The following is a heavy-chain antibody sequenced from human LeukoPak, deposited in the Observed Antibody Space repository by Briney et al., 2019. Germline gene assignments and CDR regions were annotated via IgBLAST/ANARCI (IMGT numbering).Heavy chain of an antibody. D-gene: IGHD5-12*01. CDR1: GFSFSTFH. J-gene: IGHJ5*02. V-gene: IGHV3-7*01. CDR3: ARDRRYDRVRWFDP. Sequence: GGSLRLSCAASGFSFSTFHMSWVRQAPGKGLEWVANIKQDGSEKYYVDSVKGRFTISRDNAKNSLYLQMNSLRAEDTAVYYCARDRRYDRVRWFDPWGQGTLVTVSS. CDR2: IKQDGSEK.